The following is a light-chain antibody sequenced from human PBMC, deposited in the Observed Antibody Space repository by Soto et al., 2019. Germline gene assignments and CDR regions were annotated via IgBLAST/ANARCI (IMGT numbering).Light chain of an antibody. CDR2: WAS. Sequence: DIVMTQSPDSLAVSLGERATINCKSSQSLLHLAWYQQKPGQPPKLLIYWASTRESGVPDRFSGSGSGTDFTLNISSLQAEDVAVYYCQQYYTTPVTFGQWTKVEIK. CDR1: QSLLH. J-gene: IGKJ1*01. CDR3: QQYYTTPVT. V-gene: IGKV4-1*01.